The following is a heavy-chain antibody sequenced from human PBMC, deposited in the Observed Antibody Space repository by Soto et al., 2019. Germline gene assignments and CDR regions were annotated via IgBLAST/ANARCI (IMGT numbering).Heavy chain of an antibody. Sequence: QGQLLQSGDEVKKPGASVRVSCRASGYDFTSYGISWVRQAPGQGLEWVSWISAYNGKRDTAQKFRGRVTMPLDTSTDTAHMELGDLTSADTAVYYCARGRIVASIHDAFEIWGQGTMVAVSS. CDR1: GYDFTSYG. V-gene: IGHV1-18*01. CDR3: ARGRIVASIHDAFEI. D-gene: IGHD2-21*01. CDR2: ISAYNGKR. J-gene: IGHJ3*02.